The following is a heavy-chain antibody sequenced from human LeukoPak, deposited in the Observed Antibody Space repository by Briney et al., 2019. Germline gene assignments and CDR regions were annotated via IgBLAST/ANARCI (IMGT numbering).Heavy chain of an antibody. CDR2: IRYDGSNK. D-gene: IGHD1-26*01. J-gene: IGHJ4*02. CDR1: GFTFSSYG. Sequence: PGGSLRLSCAASGFTFSSYGMHWVRQAPGKGLEWVAFIRYDGSNKYYADSVKGRFTTSRDNSKNTLYLQMNSPRAEDTAVYYCAKRVHSGSYYFDYWGQGTLVTVSS. CDR3: AKRVHSGSYYFDY. V-gene: IGHV3-30*02.